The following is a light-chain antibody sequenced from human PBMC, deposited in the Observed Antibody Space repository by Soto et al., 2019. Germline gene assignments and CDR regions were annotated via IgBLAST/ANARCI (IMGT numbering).Light chain of an antibody. CDR1: QRVSSTY. CDR2: DAS. J-gene: IGKJ5*01. CDR3: QQRSNWPIT. Sequence: EIVLTLSPGTRSLSPGERATLSCRVSQRVSSTYLAWYEVGPGQAPRLLMYDASSRASGVPARFSGSGSGTDFPLTISSLEPEDFAVYYCQQRSNWPITFGQGTRLEIK. V-gene: IGKV3D-20*02.